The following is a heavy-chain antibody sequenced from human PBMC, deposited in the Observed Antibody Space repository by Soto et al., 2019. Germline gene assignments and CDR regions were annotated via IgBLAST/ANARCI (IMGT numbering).Heavy chain of an antibody. CDR1: GYTFTSYG. Sequence: QVQLVQSGAEVKKPGASVKVSCKASGYTFTSYGICWVRQAPGQGLEWMGWISGYNGNTNYAQNLQGRVTMTTDTATSTVYMELRTLRTDETSVSYWAGRCSSTRRGDLWGRGTLVIVSS. V-gene: IGHV1-18*01. CDR2: ISGYNGNT. CDR3: AGRCSSTRRGDL. J-gene: IGHJ2*01. D-gene: IGHD2-2*01.